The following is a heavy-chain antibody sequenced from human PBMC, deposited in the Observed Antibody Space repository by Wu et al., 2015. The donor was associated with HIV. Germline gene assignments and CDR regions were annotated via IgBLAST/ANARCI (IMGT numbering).Heavy chain of an antibody. D-gene: IGHD3-10*01. J-gene: IGHJ4*03. Sequence: QVQLVQSGAEVKKPGASVKVSCKASGYTFTDYHLNWIRQAPGEGFEWMGRINPANGVTNFAQKFQGRVSMTRNTSITTAYLDLNRLTSDDTATYYCVNSGWGSYYHYDHWGRGNGWSPSPQ. CDR3: VNSGWGSYYHYDH. V-gene: IGHV1-2*02. CDR1: GYTFTDYH. CDR2: INPANGVT.